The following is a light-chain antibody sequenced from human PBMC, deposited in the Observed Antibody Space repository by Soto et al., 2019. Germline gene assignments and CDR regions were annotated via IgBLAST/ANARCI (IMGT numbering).Light chain of an antibody. CDR3: QQYGSSST. CDR2: GAS. V-gene: IGKV3-20*01. CDR1: QSVSSSY. Sequence: ESVWTQYPDTLSLSPGERATLSCRASQSVSSSYLAWYQQKPGQAPRLLIYGASSRPTGIPDRFSGSGSGTDFTLTISRLEPEDFAVYYCQQYGSSSTFGQGTRLE. J-gene: IGKJ5*01.